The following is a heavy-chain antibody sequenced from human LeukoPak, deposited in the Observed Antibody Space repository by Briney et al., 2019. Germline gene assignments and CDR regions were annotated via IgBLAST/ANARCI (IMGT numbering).Heavy chain of an antibody. V-gene: IGHV1-69*13. CDR3: ATRAVAENAFDI. D-gene: IGHD6-19*01. J-gene: IGHJ3*02. CDR2: IIPIFGTA. CDR1: GGTFSSYA. Sequence: ASVKVSCKASGGTFSSYAISWVRQAPGQGLEWMGGIIPIFGTANYAQKFQGRVTITADESTSTAYMELSSLRSEDTAVYYCATRAVAENAFDIWGQGTMVTVSS.